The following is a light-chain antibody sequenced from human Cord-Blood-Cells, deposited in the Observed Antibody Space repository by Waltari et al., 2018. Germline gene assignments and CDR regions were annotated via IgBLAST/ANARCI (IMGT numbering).Light chain of an antibody. CDR3: QSYDSSLSGVV. CDR1: SSNIGAGYD. CDR2: GNK. Sequence: QSVLTQPPSVSGAPGQRVTISCTGSSSNIGAGYDVHWYQQLPGTAPKLLIYGNKNRASGVPGRFSGAKSGTSASLAITGLQAEDEADYYCQSYDSSLSGVVFGGGTKLTVL. J-gene: IGLJ2*01. V-gene: IGLV1-40*01.